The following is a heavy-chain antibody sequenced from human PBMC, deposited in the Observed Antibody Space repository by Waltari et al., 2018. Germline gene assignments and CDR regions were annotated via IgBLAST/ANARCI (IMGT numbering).Heavy chain of an antibody. CDR3: ARGPYDGQIIFNAEYFQQ. J-gene: IGHJ1*01. Sequence: QVRLVQSGAEVKKPGASVMVSCKASGYTFSSYEINWVRQAPGHGLEWMGAIKPASGKTAYAQHFQGRVSLTSDTATSTAYMELSSLKSEDTATYYCARGPYDGQIIFNAEYFQQWGQGTLVTVSS. CDR2: IKPASGKT. CDR1: GYTFSSYE. D-gene: IGHD5-12*01. V-gene: IGHV1-8*01.